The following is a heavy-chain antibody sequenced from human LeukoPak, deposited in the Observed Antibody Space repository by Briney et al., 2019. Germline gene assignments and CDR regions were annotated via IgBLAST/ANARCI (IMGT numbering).Heavy chain of an antibody. J-gene: IGHJ6*01. Sequence: GGSLRLSCAASGFTFSSYGMHWVRQAPGKGLEWVAVIWYDGSNKYYADSVKGRFTISRDNSKSTLYLQMNSLRAEDTAVYYCARDSGYCSSTSCYGDYYGMDVWGQGTTVTVSS. CDR2: IWYDGSNK. D-gene: IGHD2-2*01. CDR1: GFTFSSYG. CDR3: ARDSGYCSSTSCYGDYYGMDV. V-gene: IGHV3-33*01.